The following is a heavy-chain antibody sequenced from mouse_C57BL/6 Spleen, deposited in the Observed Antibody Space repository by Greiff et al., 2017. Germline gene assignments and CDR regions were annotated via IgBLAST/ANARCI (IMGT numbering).Heavy chain of an antibody. CDR1: GFTFSSYA. J-gene: IGHJ1*03. CDR3: ARDQKVDYGSSDDWYFDV. Sequence: EVMLVESGGGLVKPGGSLKLSCAASGFTFSSYAMSWVRQTPEKRLEWVATISDGGSYTYYPDNVKGRFTISRDNAKNNLYLQMSHLKSEDTAMYYCARDQKVDYGSSDDWYFDVWGTGTTVTVSS. CDR2: ISDGGSYT. D-gene: IGHD1-1*01. V-gene: IGHV5-4*01.